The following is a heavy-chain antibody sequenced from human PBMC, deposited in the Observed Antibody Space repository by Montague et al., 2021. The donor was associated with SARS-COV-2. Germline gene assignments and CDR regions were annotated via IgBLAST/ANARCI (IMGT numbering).Heavy chain of an antibody. Sequence: SRSLSLSASGFPFSSYGMTWVRQAPGKGLEWVSTISDSGGSTYYADSVKGRFTISRDNSKNTLYLQMNSLRAEDTAVYYCANRGVRYFDAQGVWYYFDYWGQGTLVTVSS. J-gene: IGHJ4*02. V-gene: IGHV3-23*01. CDR1: GFPFSSYG. D-gene: IGHD3-9*01. CDR3: ANRGVRYFDAQGVWYYFDY. CDR2: ISDSGGST.